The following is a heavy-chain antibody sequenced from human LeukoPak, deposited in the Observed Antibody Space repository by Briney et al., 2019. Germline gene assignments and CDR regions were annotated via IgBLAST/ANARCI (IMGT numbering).Heavy chain of an antibody. J-gene: IGHJ4*02. V-gene: IGHV1-2*02. CDR1: GYTFTGYY. CDR3: ARVGRHYYDSSGYPYLIFDY. D-gene: IGHD3-22*01. Sequence: ASVKVSCKASGYTFTGYYMHWVRQAPGQGLEWMGWINPNSGGTHFPQKFQGRVTMTRDTSISTVYMEVRRLRSDDTAVYYCARVGRHYYDSSGYPYLIFDYWGQGTLVTVSS. CDR2: INPNSGGT.